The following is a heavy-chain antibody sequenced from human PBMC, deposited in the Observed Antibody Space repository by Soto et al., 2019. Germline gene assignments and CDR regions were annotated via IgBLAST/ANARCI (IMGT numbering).Heavy chain of an antibody. CDR1: GFTFSSYS. D-gene: IGHD3-10*01. Sequence: EVQLVESGGGLVQPGGSLRLSCAASGFTFSSYSMNWVRQAPGKGLEWASYISSSSSTIYYADSVKGRFTISRDNAKNSLYLQMNSLRAEDTAVYYCARSVWFGELLPQPYYYYGMDVWGQGTTVTVSS. CDR2: ISSSSSTI. V-gene: IGHV3-48*01. CDR3: ARSVWFGELLPQPYYYYGMDV. J-gene: IGHJ6*02.